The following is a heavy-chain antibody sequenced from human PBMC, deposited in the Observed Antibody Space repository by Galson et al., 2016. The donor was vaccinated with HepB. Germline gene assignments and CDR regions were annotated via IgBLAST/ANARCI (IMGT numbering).Heavy chain of an antibody. Sequence: SVKVSCKASGGTVSSYSISWVRQAPGQGLEWMGGIIPDFGTANYAQKFQGRVTITADEFTSTAYMELNSLRSEDTAIYYCARGTMDYTPIYYFYYYGMDVWGQGTTVTVSS. J-gene: IGHJ6*02. CDR2: IIPDFGTA. CDR3: ARGTMDYTPIYYFYYYGMDV. V-gene: IGHV1-69*13. CDR1: GGTVSSYS. D-gene: IGHD4-11*01.